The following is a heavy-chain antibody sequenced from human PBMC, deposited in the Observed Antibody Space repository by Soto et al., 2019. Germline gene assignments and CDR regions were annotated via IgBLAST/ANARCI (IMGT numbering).Heavy chain of an antibody. Sequence: EVQLLESGGGLVQPGGSLRLSCAASGFTFSSYAMSWVRQAPGKGLEWVSAISGSGGSTYYADSVKGRFTISRDNSKNTLYLQMNSLRAEDTAVYYCAKGDIAADYYYYGMDVWGQGTTVTVCS. CDR2: ISGSGGST. D-gene: IGHD6-13*01. CDR1: GFTFSSYA. CDR3: AKGDIAADYYYYGMDV. V-gene: IGHV3-23*01. J-gene: IGHJ6*02.